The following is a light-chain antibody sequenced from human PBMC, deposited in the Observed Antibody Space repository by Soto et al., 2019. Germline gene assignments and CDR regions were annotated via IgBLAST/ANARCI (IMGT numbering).Light chain of an antibody. CDR1: TSDVGRYNF. CDR3: ISYTACTTWV. Sequence: QSVLTQPASVSGSPGQSITISCTGTTSDVGRYNFVSWHQQHPGKAPKLLIFDVSNRPSGVSDRFSGSKSGNTASLTISGLQAEDEAEYDCISYTACTTWVFGGGTKLTVL. V-gene: IGLV2-14*01. J-gene: IGLJ3*02. CDR2: DVS.